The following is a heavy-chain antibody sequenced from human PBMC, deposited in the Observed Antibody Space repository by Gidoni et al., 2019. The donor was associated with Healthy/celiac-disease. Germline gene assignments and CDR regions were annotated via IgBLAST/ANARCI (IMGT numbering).Heavy chain of an antibody. D-gene: IGHD3-22*01. CDR3: ARSAYYYDSSGYSSDY. V-gene: IGHV5-51*01. J-gene: IGHJ4*02. CDR2: IYPGDSDT. CDR1: GYSFTTYW. Sequence: EVQLVQSGAEVKKPGESLQISCKGSGYSFTTYWIVWVRQMPGKGLEWMGIIYPGDSDTRYSPSFQGQVTISADKSISTAYLQWSSLKASDTAMYYCARSAYYYDSSGYSSDYWGQGTLVTVSS.